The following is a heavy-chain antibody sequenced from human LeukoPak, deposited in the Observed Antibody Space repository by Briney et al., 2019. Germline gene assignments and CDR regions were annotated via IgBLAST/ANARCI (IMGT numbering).Heavy chain of an antibody. Sequence: GGSLRLSRAASGFTFSSYWMSWVRQAPGKGLEWVANIKQDGSEKYYVDSVKGRFTISRDNAKNSLYLQMNSLRAEDTAVYYCARDGYYYDSSGYYYGPPYFDCWGQGTLVTVSS. J-gene: IGHJ4*02. CDR2: IKQDGSEK. CDR3: ARDGYYYDSSGYYYGPPYFDC. V-gene: IGHV3-7*01. D-gene: IGHD3-22*01. CDR1: GFTFSSYW.